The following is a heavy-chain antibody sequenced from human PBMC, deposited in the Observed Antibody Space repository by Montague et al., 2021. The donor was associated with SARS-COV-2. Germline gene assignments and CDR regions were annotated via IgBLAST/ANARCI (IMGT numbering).Heavy chain of an antibody. D-gene: IGHD5-12*01. Sequence: SETLSLTCTVSGGSISSYYWNWIRQSPGKGLEWIGYIYYSGSTKYNPSFQSRVTMLVDTSKRQMSLRLNSVTAADTAVYYCAGDRGRFWHFDLWGRGTLVTVSS. J-gene: IGHJ2*01. CDR2: IYYSGST. CDR3: AGDRGRFWHFDL. V-gene: IGHV4-59*01. CDR1: GGSISSYY.